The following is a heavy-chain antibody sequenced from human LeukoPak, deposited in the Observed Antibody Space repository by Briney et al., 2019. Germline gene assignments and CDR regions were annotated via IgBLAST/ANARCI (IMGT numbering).Heavy chain of an antibody. CDR3: AKEEGAATERGYNWFDP. CDR1: GGSISSINW. D-gene: IGHD6-13*01. CDR2: IYHSGST. Sequence: SGTLSLTCAVSGGSISSINWWTWVRQPPGKGLEWIGEIYHSGSTNYNPSLKSRVTISVDKSKNQFSLKLHSVTAADTAVYYCAKEEGAATERGYNWFDPWGQGTLVTVS. J-gene: IGHJ5*02. V-gene: IGHV4-4*02.